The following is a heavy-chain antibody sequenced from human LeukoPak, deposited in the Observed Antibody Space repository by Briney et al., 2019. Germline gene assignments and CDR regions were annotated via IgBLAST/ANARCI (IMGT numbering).Heavy chain of an antibody. CDR1: GFTFNSYW. D-gene: IGHD2-21*01. CDR3: ARDLGISPFRGPYPFDF. J-gene: IGHJ4*02. CDR2: IKRDGTIT. V-gene: IGHV3-74*01. Sequence: PGGPLRLSCGASGFTFNSYWVHGVRQAPGKGRVWGSRIKRDGTITTYADSVKGRFTISRDNAKDTLYLQMNSLRAEDADVYYCARDLGISPFRGPYPFDFWGQGTLVTVSS.